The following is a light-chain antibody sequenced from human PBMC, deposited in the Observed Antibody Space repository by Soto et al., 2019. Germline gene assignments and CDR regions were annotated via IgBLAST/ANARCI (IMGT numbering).Light chain of an antibody. J-gene: IGKJ1*01. CDR3: QQYNSFWT. Sequence: DIQMTQSPSTLSASVGVRVTITCRASQSISTWLAWYQQKPGKAPKLLIYDAFYLERGVPSRFSGSGSGTEFTLTISSLQPDDLATYYCQQYNSFWTFGQGTKVEI. CDR2: DAF. V-gene: IGKV1-5*01. CDR1: QSISTW.